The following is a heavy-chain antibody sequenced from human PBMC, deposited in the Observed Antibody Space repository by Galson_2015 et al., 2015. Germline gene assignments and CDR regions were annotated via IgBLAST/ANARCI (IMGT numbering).Heavy chain of an antibody. V-gene: IGHV3-48*02. J-gene: IGHJ4*02. CDR3: ARGDCSGGSCFLSDY. CDR2: ISSSSSTI. D-gene: IGHD2-15*01. CDR1: GFTFSSYS. Sequence: SLRLSCAASGFTFSSYSMNWVRQAPGKGLEWVSYISSSSSTIYYADSVKGRFTISRDNGKNSLYLQMKSLRDEDTAVYYCARGDCSGGSCFLSDYWGQGTLATVSS.